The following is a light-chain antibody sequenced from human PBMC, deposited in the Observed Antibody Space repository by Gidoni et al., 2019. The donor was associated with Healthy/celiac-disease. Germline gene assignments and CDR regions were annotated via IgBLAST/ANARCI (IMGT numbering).Light chain of an antibody. CDR3: QQSYRTPPYX. J-gene: IGKJ2*01. CDR1: QSISSY. V-gene: IGKV1-39*01. CDR2: AAS. Sequence: DIQMTQSPSSLSASVGDRVTITCRASQSISSYLNWYQQKPGKAPKLLIYAASSLQSGVPSRFSGSGSGTDFTLTISSLQPEDFATYYCQQSYRTPPYXFXQGTKLEIK.